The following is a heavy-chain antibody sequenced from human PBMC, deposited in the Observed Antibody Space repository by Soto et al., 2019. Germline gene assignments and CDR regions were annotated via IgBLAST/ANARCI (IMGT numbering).Heavy chain of an antibody. Sequence: ETLSLTCTVSGYAISTGYYWAWVRKSPWKGLEWIGSAYRSWAAYYSPTLKGRVPISVGTSKNPFSMDLKSVTAADAAVYYWAIYYSY. CDR3: AIYYSY. CDR1: GYAISTGYY. V-gene: IGHV4-38-2*02. J-gene: IGHJ6*01. CDR2: AYRSWAA.